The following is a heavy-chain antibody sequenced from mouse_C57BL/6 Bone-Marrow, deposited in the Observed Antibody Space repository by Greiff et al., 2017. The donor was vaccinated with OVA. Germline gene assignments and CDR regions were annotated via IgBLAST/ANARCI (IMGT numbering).Heavy chain of an antibody. CDR2: FYPGDGDT. V-gene: IGHV1-82*01. Sequence: QVQLQQSGPELVKPGASVKISCKASGYAFSSSWMNWVKQRPGKGLEWIGRFYPGDGDTNYNGKFKGKATLTADKSSSTAYMQLSSLTSEDSAVYFCARKAYAMDYWGQGTSVTVSS. CDR1: GYAFSSSW. J-gene: IGHJ4*01. CDR3: ARKAYAMDY.